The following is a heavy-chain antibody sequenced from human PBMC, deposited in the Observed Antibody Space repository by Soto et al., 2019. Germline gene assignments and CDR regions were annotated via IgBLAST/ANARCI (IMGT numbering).Heavy chain of an antibody. V-gene: IGHV1-69*01. D-gene: IGHD2-2*01. J-gene: IGHJ6*02. CDR2: IIPIPGTA. CDR1: GGTFGSYA. Sequence: QVQLVQSGAEVKKPGSSVKVSCKASGGTFGSYAISWVRQAPGQGLEWMGGIIPIPGTANYAQKFQGRVTIAADESTCTAYMELSSLRSEDTAVYYCARSQGSSTSLDIYYYYYYGMDVWGQGTTVTVSS. CDR3: ARSQGSSTSLDIYYYYYYGMDV.